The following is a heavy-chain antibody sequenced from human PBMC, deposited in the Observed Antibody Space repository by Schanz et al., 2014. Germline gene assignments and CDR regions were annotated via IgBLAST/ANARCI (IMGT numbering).Heavy chain of an antibody. J-gene: IGHJ6*02. CDR3: ARDDRAYYYGMDV. D-gene: IGHD3-22*01. V-gene: IGHV1-18*01. Sequence: QVQLVQSGAEVKKPGASVKVSCKTSGYTFSSYGITWVRQAPGQGLEWMGWISAYNGNTNYAQKLQGRVTMTTDTSTSTVYMELSSLRSDDTAVYYCARDDRAYYYGMDVWGQGTTVTVSS. CDR1: GYTFSSYG. CDR2: ISAYNGNT.